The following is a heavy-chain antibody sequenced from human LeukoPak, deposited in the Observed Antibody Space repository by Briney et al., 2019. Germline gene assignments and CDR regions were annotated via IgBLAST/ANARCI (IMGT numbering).Heavy chain of an antibody. V-gene: IGHV1-2*02. J-gene: IGHJ6*02. D-gene: IGHD1-14*01. CDR1: GYTFTGDY. CDR3: ARESVGYRTTGRPYYYGMDV. Sequence: ASLKVSCKASGYTFTGDYLQWVRQAPGQGLEWLGWINPKSGGTNVAQKFQGRVTMTWDSSISTAYMELSRLTSDDTAVYYCARESVGYRTTGRPYYYGMDVWGQGTTVTVSS. CDR2: INPKSGGT.